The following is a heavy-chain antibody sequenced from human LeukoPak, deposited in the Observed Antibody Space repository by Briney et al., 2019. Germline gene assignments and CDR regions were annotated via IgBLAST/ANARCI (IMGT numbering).Heavy chain of an antibody. D-gene: IGHD2-8*01. CDR1: GYIFTAYD. V-gene: IGHV1-8*01. J-gene: IGHJ4*02. CDR2: MNPNSGNT. CDR3: AREFDCTNGVCLDY. Sequence: ASVKVSCKASGYIFTAYDINWVRQATGQGLEWMGWMNPNSGNTGYAQKLQGRVTMTRNTSITTAYMELSSLRSEDTAVYYCAREFDCTNGVCLDYWGQGTLVTVSS.